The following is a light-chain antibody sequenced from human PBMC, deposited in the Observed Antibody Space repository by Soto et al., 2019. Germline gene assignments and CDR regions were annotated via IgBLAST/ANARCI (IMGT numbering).Light chain of an antibody. CDR2: GAS. J-gene: IGKJ4*01. Sequence: EIVMTQSPATLSVSPGERATLSCRASQSVSSNLAWYQQKPGQAPRLLIYGASTRATGIPARFSGSGSGTEFTLTISSLQSEDFAVYYCQQYNNWPLTFGGGTKVHI. V-gene: IGKV3-15*01. CDR1: QSVSSN. CDR3: QQYNNWPLT.